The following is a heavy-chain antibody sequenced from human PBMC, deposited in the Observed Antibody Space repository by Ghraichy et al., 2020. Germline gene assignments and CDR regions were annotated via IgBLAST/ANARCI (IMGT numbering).Heavy chain of an antibody. CDR3: ATGPWRPFDL. CDR2: MYADGTV. V-gene: IGHV3-53*01. CDR1: GFTVSSNF. J-gene: IGHJ4*02. Sequence: GESLNISCAASGFTVSSNFMSWVRQAPGKGLEWVSVMYADGTVYYANSVEGRFTISRDNSKNTLSLQMNSLRAEDTAVYYCATGPWRPFDLWGQGTLVTVSS. D-gene: IGHD6-25*01.